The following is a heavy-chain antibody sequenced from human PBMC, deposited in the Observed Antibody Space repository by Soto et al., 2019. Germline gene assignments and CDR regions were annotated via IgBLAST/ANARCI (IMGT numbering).Heavy chain of an antibody. J-gene: IGHJ4*01. D-gene: IGHD6-6*01. Sequence: PGGSLRVSCAVSGFTFSSYAMNWVRQAPGKGLEWLSYISSGSSITYYADSVKGRFTISRDNAKNTLYLQMHSLRDEDTAVYYCARVLGGYSSSHQSEYWGHGTMVTAPQ. V-gene: IGHV3-48*02. CDR2: ISSGSSIT. CDR3: ARVLGGYSSSHQSEY. CDR1: GFTFSSYA.